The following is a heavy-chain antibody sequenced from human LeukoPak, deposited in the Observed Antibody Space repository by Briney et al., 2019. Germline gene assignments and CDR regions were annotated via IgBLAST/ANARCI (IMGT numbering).Heavy chain of an antibody. D-gene: IGHD3-3*01. CDR1: GFTFDRHT. J-gene: IGHJ6*02. CDR2: IGWDGTNI. Sequence: PGGSLRLPCAASGFTFDRHTMHWVRQPPGKGPEWVSLIGWDGTNIDYADSVKGRFTISRDNSKNFVYLQMHSLRTEDTALYYCTKDMEWGMDVWGQGTTVIVSS. CDR3: TKDMEWGMDV. V-gene: IGHV3-43*01.